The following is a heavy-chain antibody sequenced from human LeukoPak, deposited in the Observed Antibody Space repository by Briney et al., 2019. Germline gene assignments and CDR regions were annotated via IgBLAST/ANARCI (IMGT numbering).Heavy chain of an antibody. D-gene: IGHD6-13*01. Sequence: SETLSLTCTVSGGSISSYYWSWIRQPPGKGLEWIGYIYYSGSTNYNPSLKSRVTTSVDTSKNQFSLRLSSVTAADTAVYYCARVTGYVMEDYFDYWGQGTLVTVSS. CDR2: IYYSGST. CDR1: GGSISSYY. CDR3: ARVTGYVMEDYFDY. V-gene: IGHV4-59*01. J-gene: IGHJ4*02.